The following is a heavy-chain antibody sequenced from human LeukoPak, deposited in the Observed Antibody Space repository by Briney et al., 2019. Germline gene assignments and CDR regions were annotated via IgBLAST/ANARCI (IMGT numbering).Heavy chain of an antibody. CDR3: ASGLGFVVGALDY. V-gene: IGHV3-48*01. D-gene: IGHD3-16*01. CDR2: ISSSSSTI. CDR1: GFTFSSYS. Sequence: PGGSGRLSCAASGFTFSSYSMNWVRQAPGKGLEWVSYISSSSSTIYYADSVKGRFTISRDNAENSLYLQMNSLRAEDTAVYYCASGLGFVVGALDYWGQGTLVTVSS. J-gene: IGHJ4*02.